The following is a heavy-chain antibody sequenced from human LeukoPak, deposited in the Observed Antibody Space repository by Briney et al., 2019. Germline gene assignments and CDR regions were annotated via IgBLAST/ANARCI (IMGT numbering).Heavy chain of an antibody. D-gene: IGHD3-22*01. V-gene: IGHV3-21*01. CDR2: ISSDYI. CDR1: GFTFSFYT. CDR3: VGDQVDNTGYLT. Sequence: GGSLRLSCAVSGFTFSFYTINWVRQTPGKGLEWVSSISSDYIYYAESVRGRFTVSRDNAKNSLYLQMNSLSAEDTAIYYCVGDQVDNTGYLTWGQGTRVTVSS. J-gene: IGHJ4*02.